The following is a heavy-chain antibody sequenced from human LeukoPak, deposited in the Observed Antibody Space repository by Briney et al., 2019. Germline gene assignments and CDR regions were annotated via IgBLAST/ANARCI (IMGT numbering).Heavy chain of an antibody. CDR2: ISTSSSTR. V-gene: IGHV3-48*02. D-gene: IGHD1-26*01. Sequence: PGGSLRLSCAASGFTFSSYSVNWVRQAPGKGLEWVSYISTSSSTRYYADSVKGRFTISRDNAKNSLYLQMNSLRDEDTAVYFCARESSGTYYHFDYWGQGTLVTVSS. CDR1: GFTFSSYS. J-gene: IGHJ4*02. CDR3: ARESSGTYYHFDY.